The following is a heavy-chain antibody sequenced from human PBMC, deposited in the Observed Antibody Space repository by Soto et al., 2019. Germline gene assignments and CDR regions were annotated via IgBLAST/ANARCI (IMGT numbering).Heavy chain of an antibody. D-gene: IGHD6-13*01. CDR3: ARHVAAAGNGNDY. V-gene: IGHV5-51*01. J-gene: IGHJ4*02. Sequence: GESLKISCWATGVTSSNYWLGWVRKKPGEGLEWMGIIYPDDSDTRYSPSFQGRVTISADKSISTAYLQWSSLKASDTAMYYCARHVAAAGNGNDYWGQGTLVTVSS. CDR1: GVTSSNYW. CDR2: IYPDDSDT.